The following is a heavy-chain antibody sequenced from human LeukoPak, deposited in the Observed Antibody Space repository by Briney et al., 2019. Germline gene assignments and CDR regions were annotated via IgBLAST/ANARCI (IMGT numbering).Heavy chain of an antibody. CDR2: ISGSGGST. D-gene: IGHD3-22*01. CDR3: ARERYYYDSSGYLDP. V-gene: IGHV3-23*01. Sequence: GGSLRLSCAASGFTFSSYAMSWVRQAPGKGLEWVSAISGSGGSTYYADSVKGRFTISRDNSKNTLYLQMNSLRAEDTAVYYCARERYYYDSSGYLDPWGQGTLVTVSS. CDR1: GFTFSSYA. J-gene: IGHJ4*02.